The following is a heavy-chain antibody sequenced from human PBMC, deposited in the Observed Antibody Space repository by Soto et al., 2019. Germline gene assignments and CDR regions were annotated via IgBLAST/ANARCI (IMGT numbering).Heavy chain of an antibody. J-gene: IGHJ6*02. CDR2: MNPDSGNT. CDR3: ARGRNGMDV. CDR1: GDTFTNYD. V-gene: IGHV1-8*01. Sequence: QVQLVQSGAEVKKPGASVKVSCKASGDTFTNYDIKWVRQATGQGLEWMGWMNPDSGNTGYAQKFQSSATMTRNISISTAYMVLSSLRSEDTAVYYCARGRNGMDVWGQGTTVTVSS.